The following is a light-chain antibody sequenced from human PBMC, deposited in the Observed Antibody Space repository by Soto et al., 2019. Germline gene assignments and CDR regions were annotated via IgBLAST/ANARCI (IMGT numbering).Light chain of an antibody. J-gene: IGKJ1*01. Sequence: EIVLTQSPGTLSLSPGERATLSCRASQSVSSSYLAWYQQKPGQAPRLLIYGASSRATGIQDRFSGSGSGTDFTLTISRLEPEDFAVFYCKQYGSSAWTFGQGTKVDIK. CDR1: QSVSSSY. CDR3: KQYGSSAWT. V-gene: IGKV3-20*01. CDR2: GAS.